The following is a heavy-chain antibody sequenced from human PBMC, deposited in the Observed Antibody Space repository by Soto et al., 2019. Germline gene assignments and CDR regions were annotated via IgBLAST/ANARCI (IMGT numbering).Heavy chain of an antibody. J-gene: IGHJ6*02. CDR1: GHTFNSYS. CDR2: IIPVLDIT. Sequence: GASVKVSCKASGHTFNSYSINWVRQAPGQGLEWMGRIIPVLDITNLTHKFQGRVSLTADRSTYTTYMDLSSLRSEDTAVYYCTRGDSWGYYGLDILGQGTTVTVSS. D-gene: IGHD2-21*01. CDR3: TRGDSWGYYGLDI. V-gene: IGHV1-69*02.